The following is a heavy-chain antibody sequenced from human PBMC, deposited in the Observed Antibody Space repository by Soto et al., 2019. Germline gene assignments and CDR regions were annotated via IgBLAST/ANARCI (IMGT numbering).Heavy chain of an antibody. D-gene: IGHD3-22*01. V-gene: IGHV1-24*01. CDR3: ATGYYYDSSGYYYNWFDP. J-gene: IGHJ5*02. CDR1: GYTLTELS. Sequence: ASVKVSCKVSGYTLTELSMHCARQAPGKGLEWMGGFDPEDGETIYAQKFQGRVTMTEDTSTDTAYMELSSLRSEDTAVYYCATGYYYDSSGYYYNWFDPWGQGTLVTVSS. CDR2: FDPEDGET.